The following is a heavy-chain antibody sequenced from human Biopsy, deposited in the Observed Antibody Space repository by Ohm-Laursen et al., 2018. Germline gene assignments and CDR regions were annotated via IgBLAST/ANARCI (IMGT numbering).Heavy chain of an antibody. CDR2: IREHGNEE. CDR1: GITFNSDW. V-gene: IGHV3-7*04. Sequence: SLRLSCTAFGITFNSDWMSWVRQAPGKGLEWAAIIREHGNEEFYVDSVKGRFTISGDNARNSVYLQMNSLRAEDTAIYYCARGNGPSAWGQGTLVTVSS. D-gene: IGHD4-11*01. CDR3: ARGNGPSA. J-gene: IGHJ5*02.